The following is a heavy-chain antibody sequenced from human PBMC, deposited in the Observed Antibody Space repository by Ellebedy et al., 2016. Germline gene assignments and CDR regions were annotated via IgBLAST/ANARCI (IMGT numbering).Heavy chain of an antibody. V-gene: IGHV3-15*01. D-gene: IGHD3-10*01. Sequence: GGSLRLXXAASGFSFSGAWMSWIRQAPGKGLEWVGRIKSKRDGETTDYAAPVKGRFTISRDDSENTLFLQMNSLKAEDTAVYYCIREWYGPGKNWGQGTLVTVST. CDR3: IREWYGPGKN. J-gene: IGHJ4*02. CDR1: GFSFSGAW. CDR2: IKSKRDGETT.